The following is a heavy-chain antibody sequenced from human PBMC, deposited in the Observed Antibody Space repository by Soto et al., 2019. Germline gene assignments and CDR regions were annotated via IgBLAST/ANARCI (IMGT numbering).Heavy chain of an antibody. V-gene: IGHV1-69*06. CDR3: ARVQRGYSYGVDGQAFDI. CDR1: GGTFSSYA. Sequence: SVKVSCKASGGTFSSYAISWVRQAPGQGLEWMGGIIPIFGTANYAQKFQGRVTITADKSTSTAYMELSSLRSEDTAVYYCARVQRGYSYGVDGQAFDIWGQGTMVTV. D-gene: IGHD5-18*01. J-gene: IGHJ3*02. CDR2: IIPIFGTA.